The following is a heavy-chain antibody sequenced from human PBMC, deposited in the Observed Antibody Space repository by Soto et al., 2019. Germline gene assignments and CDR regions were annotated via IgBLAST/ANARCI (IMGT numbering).Heavy chain of an antibody. CDR1: GFTFSLHW. V-gene: IGHV3-74*01. J-gene: IGHJ4*02. D-gene: IGHD3-10*01. CDR2: INRDGRTI. CDR3: AGSAYGWGDGNDS. Sequence: EVQLVESGGDLVQPGGSLRLSCAASGFTFSLHWMHWVRQAPGKGLVWVSRINRDGRTINYADSVKGRFTISRDNAKNMVFLQMSSLRAEDTAVYYCAGSAYGWGDGNDSWGQGTLVTVSS.